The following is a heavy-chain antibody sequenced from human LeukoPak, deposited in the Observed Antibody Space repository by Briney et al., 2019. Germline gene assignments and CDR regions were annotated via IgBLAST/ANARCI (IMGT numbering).Heavy chain of an antibody. Sequence: PGGSLRLSCAASGFTFSSYSMNWVRQASGKGLEWVSSISSSSSYIYYADSVKGRFTISRDNAKNSLYLQMNSLRAEDTAVYYCARVSHTVTTYPPDYWGQGTLVTVSS. J-gene: IGHJ4*02. CDR2: ISSSSSYI. CDR3: ARVSHTVTTYPPDY. V-gene: IGHV3-21*01. D-gene: IGHD4-17*01. CDR1: GFTFSSYS.